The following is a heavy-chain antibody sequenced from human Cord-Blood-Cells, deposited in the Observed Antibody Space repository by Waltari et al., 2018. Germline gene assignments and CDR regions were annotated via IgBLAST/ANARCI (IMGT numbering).Heavy chain of an antibody. D-gene: IGHD6-13*01. Sequence: QVQLQESGPGLVKPSETLSLTCTVSGYSISSGYYWGWIRQPPGKGLEWIGSIYHSGSTYYNPSLNSRVTISVDTSKNQFSLKLSSVTAADTAVYYCARGQQLVDWYFDLWGRGTLVTVSS. J-gene: IGHJ2*01. CDR1: GYSISSGYY. CDR3: ARGQQLVDWYFDL. CDR2: IYHSGST. V-gene: IGHV4-38-2*02.